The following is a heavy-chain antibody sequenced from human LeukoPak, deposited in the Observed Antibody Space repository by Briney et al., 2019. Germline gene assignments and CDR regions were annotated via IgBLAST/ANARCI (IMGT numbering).Heavy chain of an antibody. D-gene: IGHD6-13*01. J-gene: IGHJ4*02. CDR3: ARDLGPLREPATAAGY. V-gene: IGHV1-2*02. CDR1: GYTFTDYY. Sequence: GASVKVSCKASGYTFTDYYMHWVRQAPGQGLEWMGWINPNSGGTNYAQKFQGRVTMTRDTSISTAYMELSRLRSDDTAVYYCARDLGPLREPATAAGYWGQGTLVTVSS. CDR2: INPNSGGT.